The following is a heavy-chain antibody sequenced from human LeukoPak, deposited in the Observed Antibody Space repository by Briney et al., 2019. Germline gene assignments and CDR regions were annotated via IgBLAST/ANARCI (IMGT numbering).Heavy chain of an antibody. CDR1: GYTFTGYY. D-gene: IGHD2-15*01. J-gene: IGHJ4*02. CDR2: INPNSGGT. V-gene: IGHV1-2*02. CDR3: ARDLYCSGGSCSLIIDY. Sequence: ASVKVSCKASGYTFTGYYMQWVRQAPGQGLEWMGWINPNSGGTNYAQKFQGRVTMTRDTSISTAYMELSRLRSDDTAVYYCARDLYCSGGSCSLIIDYWGQGTLVTVSS.